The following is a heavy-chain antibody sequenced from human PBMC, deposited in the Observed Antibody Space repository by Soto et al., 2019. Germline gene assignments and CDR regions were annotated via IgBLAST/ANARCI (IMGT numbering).Heavy chain of an antibody. D-gene: IGHD7-27*01. CDR1: SDSISSSNYY. J-gene: IGHJ3*02. CDR2: INYSGRT. CDR3: AIALGTNLGEKDAFDI. V-gene: IGHV4-39*01. Sequence: QLQLQESGPGLVKPSETLSLTCTVSSDSISSSNYYWVWIRQPPGKVLEWIGIINYSGRTYYTPSLKSRATISVDTSKNQFSLKLSSVTAADTAVYFCAIALGTNLGEKDAFDIWGQGTKFTVSS.